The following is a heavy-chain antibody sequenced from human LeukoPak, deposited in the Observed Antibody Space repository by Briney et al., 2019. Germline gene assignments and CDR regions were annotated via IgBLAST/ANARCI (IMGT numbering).Heavy chain of an antibody. CDR2: ITSDGRST. CDR1: GFTLSSNL. J-gene: IGHJ4*02. Sequence: GGSLRLSCAASGFTLSSNLMHWVRQGPGKGLVWVSHITSDGRSTRYADSVKGRFTISRDNAKNTLYLQMNNLRAEDTAVYFCARDFSGAIDYWGQGTQVTVSS. D-gene: IGHD3-10*01. CDR3: ARDFSGAIDY. V-gene: IGHV3-74*01.